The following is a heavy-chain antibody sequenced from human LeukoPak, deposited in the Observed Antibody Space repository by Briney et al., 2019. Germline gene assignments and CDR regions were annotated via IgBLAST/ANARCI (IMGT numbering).Heavy chain of an antibody. Sequence: GGSLRLSCAASGFTFSSYSMNWVRQAPGKGLEWVSSISSSSSYIYYADSVKGRFTISRDNAKNSLYLQMNSLRAEDTAVYYCARDLGQLQDYYYYGMDVWGQGTTVTVSS. CDR1: GFTFSSYS. J-gene: IGHJ6*02. D-gene: IGHD2-2*01. V-gene: IGHV3-21*01. CDR3: ARDLGQLQDYYYYGMDV. CDR2: ISSSSSYI.